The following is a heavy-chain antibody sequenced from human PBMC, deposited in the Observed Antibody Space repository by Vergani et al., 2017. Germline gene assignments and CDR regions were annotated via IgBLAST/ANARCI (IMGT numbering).Heavy chain of an antibody. D-gene: IGHD3-16*01. V-gene: IGHV3-30*02. J-gene: IGHJ4*02. CDR1: GFTLSNYD. CDR3: AKHFRGWGIDY. CDR2: IQFDGSNQ. Sequence: VQLVESGGGVVQRGGSLRLSYATSGFTLSNYDMQWIRQGPGKGLEFVAFIQFDGSNQYYADSVKGRFTLSRDFSKNTLYLQMNSLRTDDTATYYCAKHFRGWGIDYWGQGTQVIVSS.